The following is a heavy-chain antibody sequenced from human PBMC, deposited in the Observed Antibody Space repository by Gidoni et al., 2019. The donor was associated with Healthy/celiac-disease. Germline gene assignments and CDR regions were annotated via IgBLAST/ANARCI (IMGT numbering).Heavy chain of an antibody. D-gene: IGHD1-26*01. CDR2: TNHSGST. V-gene: IGHV4-34*01. Sequence: QVQLKQWAAGLLTPSETLSLTCAVSGGSVSGYYWSWIRQPPGKGLEWIGETNHSGSTNYNPFLKSRVTISVDTSKNQFSLKLSSVTAADTAVYDCARGSLWDYAFDIWGQGTMVTVSS. CDR1: GGSVSGYY. CDR3: ARGSLWDYAFDI. J-gene: IGHJ3*02.